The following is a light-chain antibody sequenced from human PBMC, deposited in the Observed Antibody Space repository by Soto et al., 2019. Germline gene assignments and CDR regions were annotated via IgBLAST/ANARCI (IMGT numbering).Light chain of an antibody. CDR3: QKSYSTRWK. CDR1: QSISSY. CDR2: AAS. J-gene: IGKJ1*01. V-gene: IGKV1-39*01. Sequence: DIQMTQSPSSLSASVVDRVTITCRASQSISSYLNWYQQKPGKAPKLLIYAASSLQSGVPSRFSGSGSGTDFTLTISSLQPEDFATYYCQKSYSTRWKFGQGNKGDIK.